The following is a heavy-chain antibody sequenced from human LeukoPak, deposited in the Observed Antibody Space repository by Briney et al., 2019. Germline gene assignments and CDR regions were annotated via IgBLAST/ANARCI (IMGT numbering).Heavy chain of an antibody. CDR2: IYYRGST. Sequence: SETLSLTCTVSGGSISSGGSYWSWIRQHPGKGLVWIGNIYYRGSTYYNPSLKSRVTISVDTSKNQFSLKLNSVTAADTAVYYCARKRGYSYGYFDSWGQGTLVTVSS. D-gene: IGHD5-18*01. CDR3: ARKRGYSYGYFDS. V-gene: IGHV4-31*03. CDR1: GGSISSGGSY. J-gene: IGHJ4*02.